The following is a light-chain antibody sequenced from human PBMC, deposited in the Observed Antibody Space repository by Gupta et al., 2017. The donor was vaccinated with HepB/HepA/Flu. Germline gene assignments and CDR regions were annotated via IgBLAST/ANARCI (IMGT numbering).Light chain of an antibody. CDR2: GVS. CDR1: QDIRKF. Sequence: DIDLTQSPSSLSASIGDRVSITCQSSQDIRKFLNWFQHTPGRAPQLLLYGVSNLQEGVPSRFSGSGSGTHFTLTIDSLQPEDIGTYYCRQDYNLPYRFGQGTVLEI. CDR3: RQDYNLPYR. V-gene: IGKV1-33*01. J-gene: IGKJ2*03.